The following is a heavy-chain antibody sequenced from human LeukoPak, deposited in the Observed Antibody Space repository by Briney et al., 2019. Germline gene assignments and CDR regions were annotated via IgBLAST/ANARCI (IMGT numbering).Heavy chain of an antibody. Sequence: GGSLRLSCAASGFTFRDYNMHWVRQAPGKGPEWVSHIKWDDGSTYYADSVKGRFTISRDNSKNSLYLQMNSLRTEDTALYYCAKDRERFGSGPIRHWGQGTLVTVSS. CDR3: AKDRERFGSGPIRH. CDR2: IKWDDGST. V-gene: IGHV3-43*01. J-gene: IGHJ1*01. D-gene: IGHD1-1*01. CDR1: GFTFRDYN.